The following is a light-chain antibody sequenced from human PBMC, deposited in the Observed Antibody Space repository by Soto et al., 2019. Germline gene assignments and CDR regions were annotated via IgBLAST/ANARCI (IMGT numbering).Light chain of an antibody. J-gene: IGKJ3*01. CDR1: QSVSSN. Sequence: EIVMTQSPATLSVSPWERATLSCRASQSVSSNLAWYQQKPGQAPRLLFYGASTRATGIPARFSGRGSGTEFTLTISSLQSEHFAVYYCQQYNNWPLTFGPGTKVDIK. V-gene: IGKV3D-15*01. CDR3: QQYNNWPLT. CDR2: GAS.